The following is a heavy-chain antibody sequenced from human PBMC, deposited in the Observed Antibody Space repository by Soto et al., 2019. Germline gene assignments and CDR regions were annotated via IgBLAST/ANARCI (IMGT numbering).Heavy chain of an antibody. D-gene: IGHD2-15*01. CDR3: ARVGYCSGDTCYLAWFDP. CDR1: GGSISSGDYY. J-gene: IGHJ5*02. V-gene: IGHV4-30-4*01. Sequence: QVQLQESGPGQVKPSQTLSLSCSVSGGSISSGDYYWSWIRQPPGKGLEWIGYIYYTGSTYYNPSLKSRVTISVDTSKNQFSLNLSSVTAADTAVYYCARVGYCSGDTCYLAWFDPWGQGTLVTVSS. CDR2: IYYTGST.